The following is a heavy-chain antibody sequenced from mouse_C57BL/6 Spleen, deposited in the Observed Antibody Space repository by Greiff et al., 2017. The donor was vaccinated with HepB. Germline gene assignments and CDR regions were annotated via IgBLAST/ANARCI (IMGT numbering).Heavy chain of an antibody. J-gene: IGHJ1*03. CDR3: ARSLGQDFDV. V-gene: IGHV1-54*01. CDR2: INPGSGGT. CDR1: GYAFTNYL. D-gene: IGHD3-3*01. Sequence: VQLQQSGAELVRPGTSVKVSCKASGYAFTNYLIEWVKQRPGQGLEWIGVINPGSGGTNYNEKFKGKATLTADKSSSTAYMQLSSLTSEDSAVYFCARSLGQDFDVWGTGTTVTVSS.